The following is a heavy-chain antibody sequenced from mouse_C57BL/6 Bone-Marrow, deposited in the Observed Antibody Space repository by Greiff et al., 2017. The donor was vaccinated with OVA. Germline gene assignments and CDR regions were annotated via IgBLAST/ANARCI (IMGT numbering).Heavy chain of an antibody. CDR2: ISSGSSTI. V-gene: IGHV5-17*01. D-gene: IGHD4-1*01. Sequence: EVKLMESGGGLVKPGGSLKLSCAASGFTFSDYGMHWVRQAPEKGLEWVAYISSGSSTIYYADTVKGQFTISRDNAKNTLFLQMTSLRSEDTAMYYCAGGTGPDYWGQGTTLTVSS. CDR3: AGGTGPDY. J-gene: IGHJ2*01. CDR1: GFTFSDYG.